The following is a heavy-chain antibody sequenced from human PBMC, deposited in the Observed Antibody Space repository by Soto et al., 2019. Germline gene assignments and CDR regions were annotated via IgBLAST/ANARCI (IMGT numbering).Heavy chain of an antibody. V-gene: IGHV3-30-3*01. CDR3: ARPYYYDSSGYSGDDYFDY. D-gene: IGHD3-22*01. CDR1: GFTYSSYA. J-gene: IGHJ4*02. CDR2: ISYDGSNK. Sequence: PGGSLRLSCAASGFTYSSYAMHWVRQAPGKGLEWVAVISYDGSNKYYADSVKGRFTISRDNSKNTLYLQMNSLRAEDTAVYYCARPYYYDSSGYSGDDYFDYWGQGTLVTAPQ.